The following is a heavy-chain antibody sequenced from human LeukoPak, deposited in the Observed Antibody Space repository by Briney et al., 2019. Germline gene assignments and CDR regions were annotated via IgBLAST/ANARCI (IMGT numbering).Heavy chain of an antibody. CDR3: ARHQQHDSSWCDAFDI. CDR2: IYPGDSDT. Sequence: GESLKISCKGSGYSFTSYWIGWVRQMPGKGLEWMGVIYPGDSDTRYSPSFQGQVTISADKSISTAYLQWSSLKASDTAMYYCARHQQHDSSWCDAFDIWGQGTMVTVSS. D-gene: IGHD6-13*01. CDR1: GYSFTSYW. V-gene: IGHV5-51*01. J-gene: IGHJ3*02.